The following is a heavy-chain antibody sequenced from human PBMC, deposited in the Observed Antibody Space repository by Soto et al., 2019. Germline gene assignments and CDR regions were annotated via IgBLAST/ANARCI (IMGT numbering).Heavy chain of an antibody. CDR2: IEQDGSEK. D-gene: IGHD5-12*01. CDR1: GFTFSSYW. V-gene: IGHV3-7*04. Sequence: EVQLVESGGGLVQPGGSLRLSCAASGFTFSSYWMNWVRQAPGKGLEWVANIEQDGSEKYSVDSVKGRFTISRDNAKKSLYLQMNSLRAEDTAVYYCARAHSGYGPSDYWGQGSLVTVSS. CDR3: ARAHSGYGPSDY. J-gene: IGHJ4*02.